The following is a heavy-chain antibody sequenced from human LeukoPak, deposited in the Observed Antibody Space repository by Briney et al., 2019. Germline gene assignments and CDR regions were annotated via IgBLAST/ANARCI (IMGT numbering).Heavy chain of an antibody. CDR1: GFTFSSFG. D-gene: IGHD4-23*01. J-gene: IGHJ4*02. Sequence: GSLRLSCAASGFTFSSFGMHWVRQPPGKGLEWIGEINHSGGTNYNPSLKSRVTFSVDTSKSQFSLKLTSVTAADTAVYYCARAYGGRFDYWGQGALVTVSS. V-gene: IGHV4-34*01. CDR2: INHSGGT. CDR3: ARAYGGRFDY.